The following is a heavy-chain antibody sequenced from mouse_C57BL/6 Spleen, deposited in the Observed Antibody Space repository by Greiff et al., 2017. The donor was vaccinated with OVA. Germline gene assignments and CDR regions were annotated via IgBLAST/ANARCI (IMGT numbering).Heavy chain of an antibody. CDR1: GYSFTSYY. CDR3: ARETDYYYAMDY. J-gene: IGHJ4*01. D-gene: IGHD2-13*01. Sequence: VQLQQSGPELVKPGASVKISCKASGYSFTSYYIHWVKQRPGQGLEWIGWIYPGSGNTKYNEKFKGKATLTADTSSSTAYMQLSSLTSEDSAVYYCARETDYYYAMDYWGQGTSVTVSS. V-gene: IGHV1-66*01. CDR2: IYPGSGNT.